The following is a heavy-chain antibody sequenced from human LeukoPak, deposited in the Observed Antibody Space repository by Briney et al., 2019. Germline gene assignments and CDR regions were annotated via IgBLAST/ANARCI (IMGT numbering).Heavy chain of an antibody. D-gene: IGHD6-19*01. Sequence: PSETLSLTCIVSGGSISSYSWNWIRQSPGKGLEWVGYISNSGTTSYNPSLKSRVTISVDMSKNQLSLKLTSVTAADTAVYYCARWDDSAWGFGNWGPGTLVTVSS. J-gene: IGHJ4*02. V-gene: IGHV4-59*08. CDR1: GGSISSYS. CDR2: ISNSGTT. CDR3: ARWDDSAWGFGN.